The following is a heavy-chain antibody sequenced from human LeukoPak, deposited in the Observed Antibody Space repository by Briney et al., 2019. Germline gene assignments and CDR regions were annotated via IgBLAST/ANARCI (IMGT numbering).Heavy chain of an antibody. D-gene: IGHD3-22*01. Sequence: ASVKVSCKASGYTFTSYYMHWVRQAPGQGLEWMGIINPSGGSTSYAQKFQGRVTMTRDTSTSTVYMELSSLRSEDTAVYYCARVPKYYYDSTPQDAFDIWGQGTMVTVSS. CDR3: ARVPKYYYDSTPQDAFDI. CDR2: INPSGGST. J-gene: IGHJ3*02. CDR1: GYTFTSYY. V-gene: IGHV1-46*01.